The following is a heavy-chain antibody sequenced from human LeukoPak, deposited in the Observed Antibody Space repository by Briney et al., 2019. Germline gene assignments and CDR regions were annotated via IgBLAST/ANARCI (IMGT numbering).Heavy chain of an antibody. J-gene: IGHJ3*02. CDR3: ASSTEVRGSDAFDI. D-gene: IGHD4-23*01. CDR2: IYPGDSDT. Sequence: GESLKISCKGSGYSFISHWIGWVRQMPGKGLEWMGIIYPGDSDTRYSPSFQGQVTISADKSISTAYLQWSSLKASDTAMYYCASSTEVRGSDAFDIWGQGTMVTVSS. V-gene: IGHV5-51*01. CDR1: GYSFISHW.